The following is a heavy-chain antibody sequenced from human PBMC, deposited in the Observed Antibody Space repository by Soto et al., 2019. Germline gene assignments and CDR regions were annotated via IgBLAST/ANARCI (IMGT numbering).Heavy chain of an antibody. V-gene: IGHV1-8*01. CDR3: ARALRGYCSSTSCYGVDP. CDR2: MNPNSGNT. D-gene: IGHD2-2*01. Sequence: ASVKVSCKASGYTFTSYDINWVRQATGQGLEWMGWMNPNSGNTGYAQKFQGRVTMTRNTSISTAYMELSSLRSEDTAVYYCARALRGYCSSTSCYGVDPWGQGTLVTVSS. J-gene: IGHJ5*02. CDR1: GYTFTSYD.